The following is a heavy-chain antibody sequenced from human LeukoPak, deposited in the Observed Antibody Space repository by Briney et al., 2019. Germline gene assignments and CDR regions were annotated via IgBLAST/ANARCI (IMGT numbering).Heavy chain of an antibody. CDR2: ISYDGSNK. V-gene: IGHV3-30*18. Sequence: GGSLRLSCAASGFTFNTYSMNWVRQAPGKGLEWVAFISYDGSNKYYADSVKGRFTISRDNSKNTLYLQMNSLRAEDTAVYYCAKKRAAVYSYGPGFDYWGQGTLVTVSS. J-gene: IGHJ4*02. D-gene: IGHD5-18*01. CDR1: GFTFNTYS. CDR3: AKKRAAVYSYGPGFDY.